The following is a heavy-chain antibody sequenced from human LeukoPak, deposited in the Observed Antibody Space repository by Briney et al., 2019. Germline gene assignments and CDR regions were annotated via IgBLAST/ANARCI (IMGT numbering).Heavy chain of an antibody. CDR3: AREPRWYYYDSSSYYFDY. Sequence: PSETLSLTCTVSGGSISGHSWNWIRQPPGKGLEWIGDIYYSGSTRYNPSLESRATISLDTSKNLFSLSLNSVTAADTAAYYCAREPRWYYYDSSSYYFDYWGQGTLVTVSS. J-gene: IGHJ4*02. CDR2: IYYSGST. CDR1: GGSISGHS. V-gene: IGHV4-59*11. D-gene: IGHD3-22*01.